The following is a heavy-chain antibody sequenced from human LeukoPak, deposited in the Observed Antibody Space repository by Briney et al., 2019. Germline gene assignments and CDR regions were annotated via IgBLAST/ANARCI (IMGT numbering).Heavy chain of an antibody. V-gene: IGHV4-59*08. J-gene: IGHJ5*02. Sequence: PSETLSLTCTVSGGSISYYYWSWIWQPPGKALEWIGYIFYNGRTNYSPSLKSRVTISVDTSKNQFSLKLSSVPAADTAMYYCARHPDIPVVRDGFDPWGQGTLVTVSS. CDR3: ARHPDIPVVRDGFDP. CDR1: GGSISYYY. CDR2: IFYNGRT. D-gene: IGHD2-15*01.